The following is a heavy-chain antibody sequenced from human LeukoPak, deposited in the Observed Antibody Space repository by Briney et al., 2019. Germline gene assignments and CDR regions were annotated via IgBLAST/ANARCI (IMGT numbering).Heavy chain of an antibody. V-gene: IGHV1-46*01. CDR2: INPSGGST. J-gene: IGHJ4*02. Sequence: GASVKVSCKASGYTFTSYYMHWVRQAPGQGLEWMGIINPSGGSTSYAQEFQGRVTMTRDTSTSTVYMELSSLRSEDTAVYYCARSNPSAVAGDYWGQGTLVTVSS. CDR3: ARSNPSAVAGDY. D-gene: IGHD6-19*01. CDR1: GYTFTSYY.